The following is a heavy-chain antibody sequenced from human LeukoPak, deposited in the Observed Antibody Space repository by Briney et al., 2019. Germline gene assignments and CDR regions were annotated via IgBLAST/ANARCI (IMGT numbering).Heavy chain of an antibody. J-gene: IGHJ6*03. D-gene: IGHD5-18*01. V-gene: IGHV4-4*07. CDR1: GGSISSYY. CDR3: ARETAMTESFYYYYYYMDV. Sequence: PSETLSLTCTVSGGSISSYYWSWIRQPAGKGLEWIGRIYTSGSTNYNPSLKSRVTMSVDTSKNQFSLKLSSVTAADTAVYYCARETAMTESFYYYYYYMDVWGKGTTVTISS. CDR2: IYTSGST.